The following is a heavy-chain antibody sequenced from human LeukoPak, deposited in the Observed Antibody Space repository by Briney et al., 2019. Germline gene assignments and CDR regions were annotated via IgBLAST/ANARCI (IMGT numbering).Heavy chain of an antibody. J-gene: IGHJ4*02. Sequence: GESLKISCKVSGYRFTTYWIVWVRQMPGKGLEWMGIIYPSDPDTRYSPSFQGQVTVSVDRSISTAYLQWSSLKASDTAMYFCARSLTVASGVDYWGQGTLVTVSS. CDR3: ARSLTVASGVDY. CDR2: IYPSDPDT. CDR1: GYRFTTYW. D-gene: IGHD1-26*01. V-gene: IGHV5-51*01.